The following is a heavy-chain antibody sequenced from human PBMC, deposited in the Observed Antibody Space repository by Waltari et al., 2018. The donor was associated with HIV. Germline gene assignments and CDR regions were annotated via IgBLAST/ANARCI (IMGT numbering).Heavy chain of an antibody. CDR3: AKLHEAEWELRADY. V-gene: IGHV5-51*01. CDR1: GYDFRSYW. CDR2: VFPGDAET. Sequence: EVQLVQSGAEVKKPGESLKISCKGFGYDFRSYWIGWVRQMPGKGLEWMGIVFPGDAETKDSPSAEGRVTISADNSITTAYLQWRSLKASDTAVYYCAKLHEAEWELRADYWGQGTLVTVSS. D-gene: IGHD1-26*01. J-gene: IGHJ4*02.